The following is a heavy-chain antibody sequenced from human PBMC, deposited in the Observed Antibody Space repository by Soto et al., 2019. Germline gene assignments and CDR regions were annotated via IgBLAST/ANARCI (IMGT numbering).Heavy chain of an antibody. J-gene: IGHJ5*02. Sequence: ASVKVSCKASGYTFTSYDINWVRQATGQGLEWMGWMNPNSGNTGYAQKFQGRVTMTRNTSISTAYMELSSLRSEDTAVYYCARGAHDHKNWFDPWAQGTLVPVSS. CDR1: GYTFTSYD. V-gene: IGHV1-8*01. CDR3: ARGAHDHKNWFDP. CDR2: MNPNSGNT.